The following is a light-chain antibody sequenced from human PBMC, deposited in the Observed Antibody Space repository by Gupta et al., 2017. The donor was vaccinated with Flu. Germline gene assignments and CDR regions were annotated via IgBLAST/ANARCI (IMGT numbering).Light chain of an antibody. J-gene: IGKJ1*01. V-gene: IGKV1-5*03. CDR2: KAS. CDR3: QHYNSYLST. CDR1: QDISSW. Sequence: VGDRVTITCRASQDISSWLAWYQQKPGEAPKLMIYKASSLESGVPSRFSGSGSGTEFTLTISSLQPDDFATYNCQHYNSYLSTFGQGTKVEIK.